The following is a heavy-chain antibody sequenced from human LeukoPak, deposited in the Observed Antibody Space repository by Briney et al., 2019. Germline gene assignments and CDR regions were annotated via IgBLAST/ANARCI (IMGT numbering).Heavy chain of an antibody. Sequence: ASETLSLTCTVSGGSISSSSYYWGWIRQPPGKGLEWIGSIYYSGSTYYNPSLKSRVTISVDTSKNQFSLKLSSVTAADTAVYYCASSFRSSKYAFDIWGQGTMVTVSS. D-gene: IGHD6-6*01. CDR2: IYYSGST. CDR1: GGSISSSSYY. V-gene: IGHV4-39*07. CDR3: ASSFRSSKYAFDI. J-gene: IGHJ3*02.